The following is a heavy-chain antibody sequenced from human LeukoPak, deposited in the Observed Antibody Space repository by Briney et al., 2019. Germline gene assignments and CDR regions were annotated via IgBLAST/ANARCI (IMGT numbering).Heavy chain of an antibody. D-gene: IGHD6-19*01. CDR2: VYTSGGT. V-gene: IGHV4-4*07. Sequence: SETLSLTCTVSGGSLITYYWNWIRQPAGKGLEWIGRVYTSGGTNHNPSLKSRLTVSVDTSKNQFSLSLSSVTAADTAVYYCASGSDSIGYSGGGILDYWGQGILVTVSS. CDR3: ASGSDSIGYSGGGILDY. J-gene: IGHJ4*02. CDR1: GGSLITYY.